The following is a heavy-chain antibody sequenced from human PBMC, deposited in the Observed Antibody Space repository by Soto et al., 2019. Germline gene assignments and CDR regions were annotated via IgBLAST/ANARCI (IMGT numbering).Heavy chain of an antibody. CDR3: ARGSSGYSRTVAYYHYTMDV. D-gene: IGHD3-22*01. Sequence: QVHLQQWGAGLLKPSEPLSLTCAVHGGSFSGYQWIWIRQPPGKGLEWIGEVSPGGSTIHSPSVGGRVTISLDTPKTQFSLNLTSVTAADTAVYYCARGSSGYSRTVAYYHYTMDVWGKGTTVTVSS. V-gene: IGHV4-34*01. CDR2: VSPGGST. J-gene: IGHJ6*03. CDR1: GGSFSGYQ.